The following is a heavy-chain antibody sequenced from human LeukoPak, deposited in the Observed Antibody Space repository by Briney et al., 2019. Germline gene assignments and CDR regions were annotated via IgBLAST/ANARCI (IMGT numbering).Heavy chain of an antibody. CDR3: ARLGKAIVDS. Sequence: SETLSLTCTVSGGSIRSSSYYWGWIRQPPGKGLEWIGSSYYSGSTYYNPSLKSRVTISVDTSKNQFSLNLSSVTAADTAVYYCARLGKAIVDSWGQGTLVTVSS. J-gene: IGHJ4*02. D-gene: IGHD2-2*02. CDR1: GGSIRSSSYY. V-gene: IGHV4-39*01. CDR2: SYYSGST.